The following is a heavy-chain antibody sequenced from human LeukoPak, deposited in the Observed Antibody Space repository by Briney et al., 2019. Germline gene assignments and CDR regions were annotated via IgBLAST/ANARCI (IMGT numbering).Heavy chain of an antibody. CDR1: GYTFTSYG. V-gene: IGHV1-18*04. D-gene: IGHD6-13*01. Sequence: ASVKVSCKASGYTFTSYGISWVRQAPGQGLEWMGWISAYNGNTNYAQKLQGRVTMTTDTSTSTAYMELRSLRSDDTAVYYCARDPSIAAAGDYYYYGMDVWGKGTTVTVSS. CDR2: ISAYNGNT. CDR3: ARDPSIAAAGDYYYYGMDV. J-gene: IGHJ6*04.